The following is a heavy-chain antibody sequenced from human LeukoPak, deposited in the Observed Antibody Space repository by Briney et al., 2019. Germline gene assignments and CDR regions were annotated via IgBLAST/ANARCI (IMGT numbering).Heavy chain of an antibody. CDR1: GGSISSYY. CDR3: ARTYCSGGSCHFDY. Sequence: KTSETLSLTCTVSGGSISSYYWSWIRQPPGKGLEWIGYIYYSGNTDSNPSHKSRVTISVDTSKNQFSLKLSSVTAADTAVYYCARTYCSGGSCHFDYWGQGTLVTVSS. V-gene: IGHV4-59*08. D-gene: IGHD2-15*01. J-gene: IGHJ4*02. CDR2: IYYSGNT.